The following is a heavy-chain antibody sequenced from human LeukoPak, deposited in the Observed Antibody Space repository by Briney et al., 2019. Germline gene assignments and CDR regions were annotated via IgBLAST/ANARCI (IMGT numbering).Heavy chain of an antibody. V-gene: IGHV4-59*01. CDR3: ARARVSSWLFNWFDP. D-gene: IGHD6-13*01. CDR2: IYYSGST. CDR1: GGSISSYY. Sequence: SETLSLTCTVSGGSISSYYWSWIRQPPGKGLEWIGYIYYSGSTNHNPSLKSRVTISVDTSKNQFSLKLSSVTAADTAVYYCARARVSSWLFNWFDPWGQGTLVTVSS. J-gene: IGHJ5*02.